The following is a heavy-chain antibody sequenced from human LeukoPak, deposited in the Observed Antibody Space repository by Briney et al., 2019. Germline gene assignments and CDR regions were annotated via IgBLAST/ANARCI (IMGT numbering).Heavy chain of an antibody. Sequence: GGSLKISCKGSGYSFTNYWIGWVRQMPGKGLEWMGIIYPGDSDTRYSPSFQGQVTISADKSISTAYLQWSSLKASDTAMYYCARRPTSGWNWNDNYFDYWGQGTLVTVSS. CDR2: IYPGDSDT. J-gene: IGHJ4*02. CDR3: ARRPTSGWNWNDNYFDY. CDR1: GYSFTNYW. V-gene: IGHV5-51*01. D-gene: IGHD1-1*01.